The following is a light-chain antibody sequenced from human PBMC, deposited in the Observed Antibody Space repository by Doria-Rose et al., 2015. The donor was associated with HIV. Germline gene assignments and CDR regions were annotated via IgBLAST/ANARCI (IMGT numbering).Light chain of an antibody. CDR3: QQSNSFNIT. V-gene: IGKV1-12*01. CDR2: AAS. CDR1: EAVSSW. J-gene: IGKJ5*01. Sequence: DIQVTQSPSSVSASVGDRVTITCRASEAVSSWLVWYQQKPGKAPKVLIYAASTLQSGVPSRFSGSGFGTDFTLTISNLQPEDFATYDCQQSNSFNITGAQGKRPEIQ.